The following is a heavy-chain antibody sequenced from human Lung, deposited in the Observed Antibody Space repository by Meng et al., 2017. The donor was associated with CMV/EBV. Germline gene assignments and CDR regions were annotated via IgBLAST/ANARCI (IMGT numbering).Heavy chain of an antibody. J-gene: IGHJ4*02. CDR2: INPSGST. V-gene: IGHV4-34*01. CDR3: ARGILPQRGSTVPTPDY. D-gene: IGHD4-11*01. Sequence: SETLSLXXAAYGGSFSGYYWSWIRQPPGKGLEWIGEINPSGSTNYNPSLKSRVTISVDTSKNQFSLRLSSVTAADTALYYCARGILPQRGSTVPTPDYWGQGTXVTVAS. CDR1: GGSFSGYY.